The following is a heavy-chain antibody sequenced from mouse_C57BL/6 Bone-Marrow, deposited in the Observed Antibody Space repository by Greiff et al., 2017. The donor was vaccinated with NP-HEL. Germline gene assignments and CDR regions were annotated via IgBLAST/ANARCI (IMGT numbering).Heavy chain of an antibody. D-gene: IGHD3-3*01. Sequence: QVQLQQPGAELVRPGTSVKLSCKASGYTFTSYWMHWVKQRPGQGLEWIGVIDPSDSYTNYNQKFKGKATLTVATSSSTAYMQLSSLTSEDSAVYYCASLPRDGYWGQGTTLTVSS. CDR1: GYTFTSYW. CDR2: IDPSDSYT. J-gene: IGHJ2*01. CDR3: ASLPRDGY. V-gene: IGHV1-59*01.